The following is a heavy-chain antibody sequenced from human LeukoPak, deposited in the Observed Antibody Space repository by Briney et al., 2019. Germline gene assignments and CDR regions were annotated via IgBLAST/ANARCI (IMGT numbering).Heavy chain of an antibody. CDR2: INPNSGGI. CDR3: ATHVQYCSSTSCYRVLFWWFDR. CDR1: GYTFTDYY. V-gene: IGHV1-2*02. Sequence: ASVQVSCKACGYTFTDYYMHGVRQPPGQGVECMGLINPNSGGINYAQKFKGRVSMPRETSISTAYMELSRLRSDDRDVYYCATHVQYCSSTSCYRVLFWWFDRWGQGTLVTVS. D-gene: IGHD2-2*02. J-gene: IGHJ5*02.